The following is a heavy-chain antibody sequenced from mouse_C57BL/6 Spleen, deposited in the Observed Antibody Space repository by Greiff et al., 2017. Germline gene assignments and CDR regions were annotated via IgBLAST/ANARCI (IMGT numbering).Heavy chain of an antibody. V-gene: IGHV1-55*01. CDR1: GYTFTSYW. Sequence: QVQLQQPGAELVKPGASVKMSCKASGYTFTSYWISWVKQRPGQGLEWIGDIYPGSGSTNYNEKFKGKATLTVDTSSSTAYMQLSSLASEDSAVYYCAGGGYFGGWGQGATVTAAS. J-gene: IGHJ2*01. CDR3: AGGGYFGG. CDR2: IYPGSGST.